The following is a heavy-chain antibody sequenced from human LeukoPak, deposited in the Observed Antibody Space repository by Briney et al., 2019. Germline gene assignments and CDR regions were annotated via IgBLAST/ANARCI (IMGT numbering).Heavy chain of an antibody. J-gene: IGHJ3*02. CDR3: ARSVPQPIAARPSYAFDI. Sequence: KPSETLSLTCTVSGGSISSDYWSWIRQPPGKGLEWIGYIYYSGSTNYNPSLKSRVTISVDTSKNQFSLKLSSVTAADTAVYYCARSVPQPIAARPSYAFDIWGQGTMVTVSS. CDR1: GGSISSDY. D-gene: IGHD6-6*01. V-gene: IGHV4-59*01. CDR2: IYYSGST.